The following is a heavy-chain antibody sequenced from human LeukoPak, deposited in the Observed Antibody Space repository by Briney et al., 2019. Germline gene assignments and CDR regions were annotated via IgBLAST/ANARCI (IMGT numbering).Heavy chain of an antibody. CDR2: IYYSGST. V-gene: IGHV4-59*01. CDR3: ARGQYSGSCFDN. Sequence: SETLPLTCTVSGGSISSYLWSWIRQPPGKGLEWIGYIYYSGSTNYNPSLKSRVTILVDTSKNQFSLKVSSVTAADTAVYYCARGQYSGSCFDNWGQGSLVTVSS. J-gene: IGHJ4*02. D-gene: IGHD1-26*01. CDR1: GGSISSYL.